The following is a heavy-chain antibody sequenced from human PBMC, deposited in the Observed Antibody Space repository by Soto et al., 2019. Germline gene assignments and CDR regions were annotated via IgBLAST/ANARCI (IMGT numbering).Heavy chain of an antibody. D-gene: IGHD3-10*01. V-gene: IGHV4-59*01. CDR1: GGSISGYY. CDR2: IYYNGNT. CDR3: ARDGRLMLRGFSFYNGMDV. Sequence: HVQLQESGPGLVKPSETLSLTCTVSGGSISGYYWNWIRQPPGRGLEWIGYIYYNGNTNYNPYLKSRVTMSVGRSKNQFSLKLTSVTAADTAVYFCARDGRLMLRGFSFYNGMDVWGQGTTVAVSS. J-gene: IGHJ6*02.